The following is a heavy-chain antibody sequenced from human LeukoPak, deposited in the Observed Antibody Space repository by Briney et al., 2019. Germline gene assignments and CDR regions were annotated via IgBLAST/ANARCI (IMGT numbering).Heavy chain of an antibody. Sequence: GGSLRLSCAASGFDFSGYGMHWVRQAPGKGLEWVAVISHDGSNKYYADSVKGRFTISRDNSKNTLYLQMNSLRAEETAVYYCARASYTVTTGDYFWDPNLDAFDIWGQGTMVTVSS. CDR2: ISHDGSNK. CDR1: GFDFSGYG. V-gene: IGHV3-30*19. D-gene: IGHD4-17*01. CDR3: ARASYTVTTGDYFWDPNLDAFDI. J-gene: IGHJ3*02.